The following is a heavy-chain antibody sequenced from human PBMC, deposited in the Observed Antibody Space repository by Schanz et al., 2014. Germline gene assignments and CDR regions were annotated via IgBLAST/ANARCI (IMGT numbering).Heavy chain of an antibody. V-gene: IGHV3-30*02. CDR1: GFTFTNLG. Sequence: QVQLVESGGGVVQPGGSLRLSCAASGFTFTNLGMHWVRRAPGKGLEWVAFIRYDGSNQYYADSVKGRFTISRDNSKXPQSLQLNSLRAEDXAVYYCAKGFGGYDLVLDYWGQGTLVAVSS. CDR2: IRYDGSNQ. CDR3: AKGFGGYDLVLDY. J-gene: IGHJ4*02. D-gene: IGHD5-12*01.